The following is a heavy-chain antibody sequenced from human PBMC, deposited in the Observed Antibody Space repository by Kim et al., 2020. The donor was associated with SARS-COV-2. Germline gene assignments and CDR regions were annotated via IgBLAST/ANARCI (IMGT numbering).Heavy chain of an antibody. CDR2: ST. CDR3: ARAPQGVFDY. J-gene: IGHJ4*02. Sequence: STYYNPSLKSRVTISVDTSKNQFSLKLSSVTAADTAVYYCARAPQGVFDYWGQGTLVTVSS. V-gene: IGHV4-31*02. D-gene: IGHD3-16*01.